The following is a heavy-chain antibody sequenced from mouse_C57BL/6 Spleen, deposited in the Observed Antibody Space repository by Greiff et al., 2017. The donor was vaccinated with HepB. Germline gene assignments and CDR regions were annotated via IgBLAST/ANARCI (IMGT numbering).Heavy chain of an antibody. CDR2: IRLKSDNYAT. J-gene: IGHJ2*01. Sequence: EVKLVESGGGLVQPGGSMKLSCVASGFTFSNYWMNWVRQSPEKGLEWVAQIRLKSDNYATHYAESVKGRFTISRDDSKSSVYLQMNNLRAEDTGIYYCTGPYDYGYFDYWGQGTTLTVSS. CDR3: TGPYDYGYFDY. CDR1: GFTFSNYW. V-gene: IGHV6-3*01. D-gene: IGHD2-4*01.